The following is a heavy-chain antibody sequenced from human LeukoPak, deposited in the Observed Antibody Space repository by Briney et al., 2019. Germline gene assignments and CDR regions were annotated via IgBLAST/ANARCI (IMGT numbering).Heavy chain of an antibody. CDR3: AKYVRFGELSRPYYFDY. CDR1: GFTFSSYS. Sequence: GGSLRLSCAASGFTFSSYSMNWVRQAPGKGLEWVSSISSSSSYIYYADSVKGRFTISRDNAKNSLYLQMNSLRAEDTAVYYCAKYVRFGELSRPYYFDYWGQGTLVTVSS. V-gene: IGHV3-21*01. D-gene: IGHD3-10*01. J-gene: IGHJ4*02. CDR2: ISSSSSYI.